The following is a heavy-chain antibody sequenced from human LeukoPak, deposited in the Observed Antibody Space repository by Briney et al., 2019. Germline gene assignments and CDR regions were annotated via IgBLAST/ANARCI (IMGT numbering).Heavy chain of an antibody. CDR3: ARGVYIAAALYGY. Sequence: SETLSPTCTVSGGSISSYYWNWIRQPPGKGLEWIGYIYYSGTTNYNPSLKSRVTISVDTSKNQFSLKLSSVTAADTAVYYCARGVYIAAALYGYWGQGTLVTVSS. J-gene: IGHJ4*02. V-gene: IGHV4-59*01. CDR2: IYYSGTT. CDR1: GGSISSYY. D-gene: IGHD6-13*01.